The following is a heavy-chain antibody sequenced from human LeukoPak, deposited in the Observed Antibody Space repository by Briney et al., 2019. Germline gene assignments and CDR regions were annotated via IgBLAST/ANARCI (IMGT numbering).Heavy chain of an antibody. Sequence: GASVKVSCKASGYTFTGYYMHWVRQASGQGLEWMGWINTNTGGTDYTQRFQGRVTMTRDTSISTAYMELSRLRSDDAAVYYCAVKMGYCSSSRCLTGFDYWGQGTLVTVS. CDR3: AVKMGYCSSSRCLTGFDY. V-gene: IGHV1-2*02. J-gene: IGHJ4*02. D-gene: IGHD2-2*01. CDR1: GYTFTGYY. CDR2: INTNTGGT.